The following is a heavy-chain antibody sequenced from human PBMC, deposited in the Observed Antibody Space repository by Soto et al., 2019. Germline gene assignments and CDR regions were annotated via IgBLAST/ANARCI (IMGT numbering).Heavy chain of an antibody. V-gene: IGHV4-31*03. CDR3: ARYRYDDSSGYYPSVFDS. D-gene: IGHD3-22*01. CDR2: IYYSGST. J-gene: IGHJ4*02. CDR1: GGSISSGGYY. Sequence: QVQLQESGPGLVKPSQTLSLTCTVSGGSISSGGYYWSWIRQHPGKGLEWIGYIYYSGSTYYNPSLKSRVTISLDTSKNQFSLKLSSVTAADTAVYYCARYRYDDSSGYYPSVFDSCGQGTLVTVSS.